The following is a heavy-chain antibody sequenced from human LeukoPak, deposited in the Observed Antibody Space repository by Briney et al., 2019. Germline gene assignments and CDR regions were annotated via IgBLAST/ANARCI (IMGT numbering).Heavy chain of an antibody. J-gene: IGHJ1*01. CDR2: MYSGGST. V-gene: IGHV3-66*01. CDR1: GFTVSSNY. CDR3: ARGRTPYSSGWTYFQH. Sequence: GGSLRLSCAASGFTVSSNYMSWVRQAPGKGLEWVSVMYSGGSTYYSDSVKGRFTISRDNAKNSLYLQMNSLRAEDTAVYYCARGRTPYSSGWTYFQHWGQGTLVTVSS. D-gene: IGHD6-19*01.